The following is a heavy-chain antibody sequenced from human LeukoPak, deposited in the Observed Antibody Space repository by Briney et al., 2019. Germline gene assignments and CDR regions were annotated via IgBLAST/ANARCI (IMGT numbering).Heavy chain of an antibody. Sequence: GGSLRLSCAASGFTFSSYAMSWVRQAPGKGLEWVSAISGSGGSTYYADSVKGRFTISRDNSKNTLYLQMNSLRAEDTAVYYCANGGSRTNDYYGMDVWGQGTTVTVSS. CDR3: ANGGSRTNDYYGMDV. V-gene: IGHV3-23*01. CDR2: ISGSGGST. D-gene: IGHD1-26*01. CDR1: GFTFSSYA. J-gene: IGHJ6*02.